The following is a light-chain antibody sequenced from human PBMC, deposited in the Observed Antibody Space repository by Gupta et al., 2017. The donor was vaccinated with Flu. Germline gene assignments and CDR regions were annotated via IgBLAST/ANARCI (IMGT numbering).Light chain of an antibody. CDR2: AAS. CDR3: QQRYSTLLFT. J-gene: IGKJ3*01. V-gene: IGKV1-39*01. Sequence: DIQMTQSPSSLSASVGDRVTITCRASQSISSYLNCYQQKPGKAPKILIYAASSLQSGVPSRIIGSGSWTEFTLNIISLQAQDVATDYCQQRYSTLLFTFGPGTKVDIK. CDR1: QSISSY.